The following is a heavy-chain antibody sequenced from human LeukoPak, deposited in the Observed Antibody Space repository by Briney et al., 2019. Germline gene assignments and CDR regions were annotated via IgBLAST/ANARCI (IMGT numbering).Heavy chain of an antibody. J-gene: IGHJ4*02. CDR2: ISSSTTYI. Sequence: GGSLRLPCAAPGFPFSSFSMNWVRQAPGKGLEWVSSISSSTTYIYYADSEKGRFTISRDNAKDSLYLQMNSLRAEDTAVYYCARGEPGFGGLPTVLDNWGQGTLVTVSS. CDR3: ARGEPGFGGLPTVLDN. D-gene: IGHD4-23*01. CDR1: GFPFSSFS. V-gene: IGHV3-21*01.